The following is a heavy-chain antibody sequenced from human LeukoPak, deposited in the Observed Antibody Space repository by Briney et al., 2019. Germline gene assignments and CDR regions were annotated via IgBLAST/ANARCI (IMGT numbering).Heavy chain of an antibody. CDR3: AIMHPYYDGSGYWVQ. Sequence: GESLRLSCAASGFTFSSYAMSWVRQAPGKGLEWVSGISTSGGSTSYADSVKGRFTISRHNPRNTLYMQMNSLRAEDTALYYCAIMHPYYDGSGYWVQWGQGTLVTVSS. CDR2: ISTSGGST. J-gene: IGHJ4*02. D-gene: IGHD3-22*01. CDR1: GFTFSSYA. V-gene: IGHV3-23*01.